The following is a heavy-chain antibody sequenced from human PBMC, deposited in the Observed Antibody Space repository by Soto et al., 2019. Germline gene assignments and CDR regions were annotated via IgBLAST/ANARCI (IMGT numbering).Heavy chain of an antibody. J-gene: IGHJ5*02. Sequence: GASVKVSCKASGYTFTNYAMHWVRQAPGQRLEWMGWINAGNGNTKYSQKFQGRVTITRDTSASTAYMELSSLRSEDTAVYYCARDPHSGSSLNWFDPWGQGTLVTVSS. D-gene: IGHD1-26*01. CDR3: ARDPHSGSSLNWFDP. CDR2: INAGNGNT. V-gene: IGHV1-3*01. CDR1: GYTFTNYA.